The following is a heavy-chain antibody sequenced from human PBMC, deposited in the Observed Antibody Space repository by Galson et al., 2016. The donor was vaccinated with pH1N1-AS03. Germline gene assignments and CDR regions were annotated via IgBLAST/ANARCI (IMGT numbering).Heavy chain of an antibody. CDR1: GGSINSDAYY. CDR2: IFYSEST. D-gene: IGHD6-19*01. Sequence: TLSLTCTVSGGSINSDAYYWRWVRQHPGKGLEWIGYIFYSESTYYNPSLKSLVTISLDTSKNQFSLRLSSVTAADQAVYYCARQVAVAGTFYFDYWGQGTLVIVSS. CDR3: ARQVAVAGTFYFDY. J-gene: IGHJ4*02. V-gene: IGHV4-31*01.